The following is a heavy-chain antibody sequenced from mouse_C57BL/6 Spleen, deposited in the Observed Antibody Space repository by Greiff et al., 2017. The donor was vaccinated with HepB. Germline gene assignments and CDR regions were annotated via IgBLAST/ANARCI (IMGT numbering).Heavy chain of an antibody. D-gene: IGHD1-1*01. CDR2: IYPGSGST. J-gene: IGHJ4*01. CDR3: ARYYYYVSSLYAMDY. CDR1: GYTFTSYW. Sequence: QVQLQQPGAELVKPGASVKMSCKASGYTFTSYWITWVKQRPGQGLEWIGDIYPGSGSTNYNEKFKSKATLTVDTSSSTAYMQLSSLTSEDSAVYYCARYYYYVSSLYAMDYWGQGTSVTVSS. V-gene: IGHV1-55*01.